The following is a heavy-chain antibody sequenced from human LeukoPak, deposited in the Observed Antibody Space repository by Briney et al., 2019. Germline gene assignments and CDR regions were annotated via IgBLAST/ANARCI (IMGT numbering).Heavy chain of an antibody. Sequence: SETLSLTCAVYGGSFSGYYWSWIRQPPGKGLEWIGEINHSGSTNYNPSLKSRVTISVDTSKNQFSLKLSSVTAADTAVYYCARGGIEGSGSYYMRAFGEKKTGHDYWGQGTLVTVSS. V-gene: IGHV4-34*01. D-gene: IGHD3-10*01. CDR2: INHSGST. CDR1: GGSFSGYY. CDR3: ARGGIEGSGSYYMRAFGEKKTGHDY. J-gene: IGHJ4*02.